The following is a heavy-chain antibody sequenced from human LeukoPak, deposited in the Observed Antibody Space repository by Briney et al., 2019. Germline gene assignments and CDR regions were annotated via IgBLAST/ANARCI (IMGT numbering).Heavy chain of an antibody. D-gene: IGHD4-23*01. CDR2: FDPKDGET. CDR3: ATDRAVVNWFDP. Sequence: VASVTVSFTVSGYTLTELSMHWVRQAPGKGLEWMGGFDPKDGETIYAQKFQGRVTMTEDTSTDTAYMELSSLRSEDTAVYYCATDRAVVNWFDPWGQGTLVTVSS. V-gene: IGHV1-24*01. J-gene: IGHJ5*02. CDR1: GYTLTELS.